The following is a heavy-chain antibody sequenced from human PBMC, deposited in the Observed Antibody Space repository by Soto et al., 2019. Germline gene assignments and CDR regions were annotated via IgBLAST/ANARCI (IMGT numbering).Heavy chain of an antibody. V-gene: IGHV1-18*01. D-gene: IGHD4-17*01. J-gene: IGHJ4*02. Sequence: ASVKVSCKASGYTFTSYGISWVRHAPGQGLEWMGWISAYNGNTNYAQKLQGRVTMTTDTSTSTVYMELSSLRSEDTAVYYCARGRTVTTPYDYWGQGTLVTVSS. CDR3: ARGRTVTTPYDY. CDR2: ISAYNGNT. CDR1: GYTFTSYG.